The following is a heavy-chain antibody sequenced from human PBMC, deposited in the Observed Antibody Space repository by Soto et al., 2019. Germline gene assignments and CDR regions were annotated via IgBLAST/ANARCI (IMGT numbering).Heavy chain of an antibody. CDR1: GYTFTGYA. CDR2: ISAYSGHT. CDR3: ARCSSDYSDDGLSLKY. D-gene: IGHD4-17*01. Sequence: QVQLVQSGAEVKRPGASVKVSCKASGYTFTGYAFSWVRQAPGQGLEWMGWISAYSGHTVYSQKFQDRVTMTTDPSTTTTYLEVRSLGSDDTAVYYCARCSSDYSDDGLSLKYLGQGTLVTVS. J-gene: IGHJ1*01. V-gene: IGHV1-18*01.